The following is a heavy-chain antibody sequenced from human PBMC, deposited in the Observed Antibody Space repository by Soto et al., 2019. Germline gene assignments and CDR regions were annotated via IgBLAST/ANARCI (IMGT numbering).Heavy chain of an antibody. Sequence: GGSLRLSCAASGFTFSSYSMNRVRQAPGKGLEWVSSISSSSSYIYYADSVKGRFTISRDNARNSLYLQMNSLRAEDTAVYYCARDSPDSSGHDYWGQGTLVTVSS. J-gene: IGHJ4*02. CDR1: GFTFSSYS. V-gene: IGHV3-21*01. CDR2: ISSSSSYI. CDR3: ARDSPDSSGHDY. D-gene: IGHD6-19*01.